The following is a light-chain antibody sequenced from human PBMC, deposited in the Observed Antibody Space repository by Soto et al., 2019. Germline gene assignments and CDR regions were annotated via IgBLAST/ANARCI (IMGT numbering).Light chain of an antibody. V-gene: IGKV3-15*01. CDR1: RNVKTR. J-gene: IGKJ4*01. Sequence: EKVMTQSPATLSVSPGERATLSCRASRNVKTRLAWYQQKPGQAPRLLIFDAFTRATGIPARFSGSASGTDFTLTISSLQSEDSAVYYCQQYDEWPLTFGGGTK. CDR2: DAF. CDR3: QQYDEWPLT.